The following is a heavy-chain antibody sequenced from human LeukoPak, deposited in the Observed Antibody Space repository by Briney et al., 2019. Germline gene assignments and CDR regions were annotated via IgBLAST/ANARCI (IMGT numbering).Heavy chain of an antibody. CDR2: INPNSGGT. Sequence: GASVKVSCKASGYTFTGYYMHWVRQAPGQGLEWMGRINPNSGGTNYAQKFQGRVTMTGDTSISTAYMELSSLRSDDTAVYYCAREPQLGSHYYYMDVWGKGTTVTVSS. V-gene: IGHV1-2*06. D-gene: IGHD1-1*01. J-gene: IGHJ6*03. CDR1: GYTFTGYY. CDR3: AREPQLGSHYYYMDV.